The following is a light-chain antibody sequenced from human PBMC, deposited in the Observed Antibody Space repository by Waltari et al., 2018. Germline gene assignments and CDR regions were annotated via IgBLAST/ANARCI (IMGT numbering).Light chain of an antibody. Sequence: TQSPGTLSLSPGERATLSCRASQSVSSSYLAGYQQKPGQAPRLLIYGASSRATGIPDRFSGSGSGTDFTLTISRLEPEDFAVYYCQQYGSSSYTFGQGTKLEIK. CDR2: GAS. CDR1: QSVSSSY. V-gene: IGKV3-20*01. CDR3: QQYGSSSYT. J-gene: IGKJ2*01.